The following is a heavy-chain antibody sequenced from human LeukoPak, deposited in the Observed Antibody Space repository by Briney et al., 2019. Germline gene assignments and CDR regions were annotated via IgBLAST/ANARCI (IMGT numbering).Heavy chain of an antibody. J-gene: IGHJ4*02. CDR1: GLTFSTYA. V-gene: IGHV3-64D*09. D-gene: IGHD6-25*01. CDR2: ISSNGGST. CDR3: LKVPNYSSGY. Sequence: GGSLRLSCSASGLTFSTYAMHWVRQAPGKGLESVSTISSNGGSTYYADSVKGRFTISRDNSMNTLYLQMSSLTAEDTAVYYCLKVPNYSSGYWGQGTLVTVSS.